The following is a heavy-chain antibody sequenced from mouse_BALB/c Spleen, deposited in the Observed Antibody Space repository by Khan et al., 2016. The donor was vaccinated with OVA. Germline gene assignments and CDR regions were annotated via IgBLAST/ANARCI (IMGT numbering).Heavy chain of an antibody. CDR3: ASHDHWYFEA. J-gene: IGHJ1*01. CDR1: GYTFTNYG. V-gene: IGHV9-3-1*01. Sequence: QIQLVQSGPELKKPGETVKISCKASGYTFTNYGMNWVKQAPGKGLKWMGWINTYTGEPTYADDFTGRFAFSLETSASTAYLQINNLKNKNTATYFCASHDHWYFEAWGAGTTLTVSS. CDR2: INTYTGEP. D-gene: IGHD2-12*01.